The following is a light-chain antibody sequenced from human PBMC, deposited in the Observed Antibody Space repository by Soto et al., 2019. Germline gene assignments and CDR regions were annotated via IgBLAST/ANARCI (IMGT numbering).Light chain of an antibody. Sequence: DIQMTQSPSTPSASVGDRVALTFRASQSINNWLAWYQLKPGKAPKLLIYDASTLESGVPSWFSGSGSGTEFTLTISSLQPDDFATYYCQQYASYSPTFGQGTKVDIK. CDR1: QSINNW. J-gene: IGKJ1*01. V-gene: IGKV1-5*01. CDR2: DAS. CDR3: QQYASYSPT.